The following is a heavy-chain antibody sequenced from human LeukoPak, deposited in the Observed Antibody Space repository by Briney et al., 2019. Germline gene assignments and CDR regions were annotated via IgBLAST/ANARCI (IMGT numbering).Heavy chain of an antibody. Sequence: PGGSLRLSCAASGFTFSTYNMNWVRQAPGKGLEWVSSISTGSNYVYYADSVKGRFSISRDNAKNSPYLQMNSLRAEDTAVYYCARNYFSGGSRDFDYWGQGTLVTVSS. J-gene: IGHJ4*02. CDR1: GFTFSTYN. CDR3: ARNYFSGGSRDFDY. D-gene: IGHD2-15*01. V-gene: IGHV3-21*01. CDR2: ISTGSNYV.